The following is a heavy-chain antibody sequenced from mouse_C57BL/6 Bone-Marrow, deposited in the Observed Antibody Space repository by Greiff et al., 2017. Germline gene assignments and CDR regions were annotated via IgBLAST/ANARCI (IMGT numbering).Heavy chain of an antibody. CDR3: ARITTVVATDYYAMDY. CDR1: GYTFTDYY. Sequence: VQLKESGPVLVKPGASVKMSCKASGYTFTDYYMNWVKQSHGKSLEWIGVINPYNGGTSYNQKFKGKATLTVDKSSSTAYMELNSLTSEDSAVYYCARITTVVATDYYAMDYWGQGTSVTVSS. V-gene: IGHV1-19*01. CDR2: INPYNGGT. D-gene: IGHD1-1*01. J-gene: IGHJ4*01.